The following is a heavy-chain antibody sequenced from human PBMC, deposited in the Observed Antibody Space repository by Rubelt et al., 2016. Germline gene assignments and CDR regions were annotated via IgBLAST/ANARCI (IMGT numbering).Heavy chain of an antibody. CDR2: ISSTITSG. Sequence: EWVSYISSTITSGYYADSVKGRFTISGDNSKNTLYLQMNSLRAEDTAVYYCAKKMGEDYYYYMDVWGKGTTVTVSS. CDR3: AKKMGEDYYYYMDV. V-gene: IGHV3-23*01. D-gene: IGHD3-16*01. J-gene: IGHJ6*03.